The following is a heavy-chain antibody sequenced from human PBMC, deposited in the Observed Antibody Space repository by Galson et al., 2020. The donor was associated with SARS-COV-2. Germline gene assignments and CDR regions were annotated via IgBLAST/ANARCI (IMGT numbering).Heavy chain of an antibody. V-gene: IGHV4-4*02. D-gene: IGHD3-3*01. CDR3: AGVPITIVGVVPYFDY. Sequence: SETLSLTCAVSGGSISSSNWWSWVRQPPGKGLEWIGEIYHSGSTNYNPSLKSRVTISVDKSKNQFSLKLSSVTAADTAVYYCAGVPITIVGVVPYFDYWGQGTLVTVSS. CDR1: GGSISSSNW. J-gene: IGHJ4*02. CDR2: IYHSGST.